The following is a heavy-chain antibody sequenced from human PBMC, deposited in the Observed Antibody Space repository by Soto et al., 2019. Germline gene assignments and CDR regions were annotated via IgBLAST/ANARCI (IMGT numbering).Heavy chain of an antibody. CDR2: VYYSGST. CDR1: CDSIISGDYW. Sequence: PSETLSLAGSVSCDSIISGDYWWSLMRQPAGKGLQWVGHVYYSGSTNYNPSRKIRVTISVDTSKNQFSLKLRSVTAGDTAVYYCARVPVDTYMIYWSDPWGQGTLVTVSS. D-gene: IGHD5-18*01. V-gene: IGHV4-61*10. J-gene: IGHJ5*02. CDR3: ARVPVDTYMIYWSDP.